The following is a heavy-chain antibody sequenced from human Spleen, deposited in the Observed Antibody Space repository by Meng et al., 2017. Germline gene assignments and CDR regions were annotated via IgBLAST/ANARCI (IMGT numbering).Heavy chain of an antibody. Sequence: GESLKISCAASGFTFDDYAMHWVRQAPGKGLEWVSLISWDGGSTYYADSVKGRFTISRDNSKNSLYLQMNSLRAEDTALYYCAKDIECGTSCYYYYGMDVWGQETTVTVSS. J-gene: IGHJ6*02. CDR3: AKDIECGTSCYYYYGMDV. CDR2: ISWDGGST. CDR1: GFTFDDYA. D-gene: IGHD2-2*01. V-gene: IGHV3-43D*03.